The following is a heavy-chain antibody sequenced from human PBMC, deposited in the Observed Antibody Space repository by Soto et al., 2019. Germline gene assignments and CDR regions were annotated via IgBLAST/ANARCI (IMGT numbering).Heavy chain of an antibody. V-gene: IGHV1-69*12. J-gene: IGHJ4*02. CDR3: ARHVDTAMVTGRFYY. CDR2: IIPIFGTA. D-gene: IGHD5-18*01. CDR1: GGTFSSYA. Sequence: QVQLVQSGAEVKKPGSSVKVSCKASGGTFSSYAISWVRQAPGQGLEWMGGIIPIFGTANYAQKFQGRVTGTADESTSTADMELGSLSSEDPAVYYCARHVDTAMVTGRFYYWGQGTLVTVSS.